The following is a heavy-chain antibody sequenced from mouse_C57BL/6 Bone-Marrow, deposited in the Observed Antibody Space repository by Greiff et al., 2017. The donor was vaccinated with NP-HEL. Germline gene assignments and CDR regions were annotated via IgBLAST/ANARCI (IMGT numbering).Heavy chain of an antibody. Sequence: VKLMESGAELVRPGASVTLSCKASGYTFTDYEMHWVKQTPVHGLEWIGAIDPETGGTAYNQKFKGKAILTADKSSSTAYMELRSLTSEDSAVYYCTRSPLRGFDYWGQGTTLTVSS. V-gene: IGHV1-15*01. J-gene: IGHJ2*01. CDR1: GYTFTDYE. CDR3: TRSPLRGFDY. CDR2: IDPETGGT. D-gene: IGHD3-2*02.